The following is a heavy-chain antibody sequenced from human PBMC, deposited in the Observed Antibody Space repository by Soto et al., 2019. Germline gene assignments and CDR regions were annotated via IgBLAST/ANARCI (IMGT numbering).Heavy chain of an antibody. V-gene: IGHV1-69*13. J-gene: IGHJ3*02. CDR2: IIPIFGTA. CDR1: GGTFSSYA. D-gene: IGHD3-16*01. Sequence: GXSGKVSFKDSGGTFSSYAISWVRQAPVQGLEWMGGIIPIFGTANYAQKFQGRVTITADESTSTAYMELSSLRSEDTAVYYCARTHEGYDYVWGGAFDIWGQGTMVTV. CDR3: ARTHEGYDYVWGGAFDI.